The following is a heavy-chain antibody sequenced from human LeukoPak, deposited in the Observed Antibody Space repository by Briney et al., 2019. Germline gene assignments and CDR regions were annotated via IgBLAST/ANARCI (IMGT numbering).Heavy chain of an antibody. CDR2: IRYDGSNK. D-gene: IGHD6-6*01. CDR3: ARDKPIRSYSSSSDFDY. CDR1: GFTFSSYG. Sequence: GGSLRLSCAASGFTFSSYGMHWVRQAPGKGLEWVAFIRYDGSNKYYADSVKGRFTISRDNSKNTLYLQMNSLRAEDTAVYYCARDKPIRSYSSSSDFDYWGQGTLVTVSS. J-gene: IGHJ4*02. V-gene: IGHV3-30*02.